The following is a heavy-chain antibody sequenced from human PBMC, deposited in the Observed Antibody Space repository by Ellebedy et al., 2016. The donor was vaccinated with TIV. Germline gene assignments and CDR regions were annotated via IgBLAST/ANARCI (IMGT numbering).Heavy chain of an antibody. CDR3: ARDPYSSGWYGVDAFDI. CDR2: IYTSGST. Sequence: LRLXCTVSGGSISSTIYYWSWIRQPAGKGLEWIGRIYTSGSTNYNPSLKSRVTMSVDTSKNQFSLKLSSVTAADTAVYYCARDPYSSGWYGVDAFDIWGQGTMVTVSS. CDR1: GGSISSTIYY. J-gene: IGHJ3*02. D-gene: IGHD6-19*01. V-gene: IGHV4-61*02.